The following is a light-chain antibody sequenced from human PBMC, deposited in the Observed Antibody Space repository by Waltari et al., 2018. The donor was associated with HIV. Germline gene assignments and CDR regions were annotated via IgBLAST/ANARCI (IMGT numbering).Light chain of an antibody. CDR1: QSVSSSY. CDR2: GAS. V-gene: IGKV3-20*01. Sequence: EIVLTQSPGTLSLSQGERATLSCRASQSVSSSYLAWYQQKPGQAPRLLIYGASSRATGIPDRFSGSGSGTDFTLTISRLEPEDFAVYYCQQYGSPKTFGQGTKVEIK. CDR3: QQYGSPKT. J-gene: IGKJ1*01.